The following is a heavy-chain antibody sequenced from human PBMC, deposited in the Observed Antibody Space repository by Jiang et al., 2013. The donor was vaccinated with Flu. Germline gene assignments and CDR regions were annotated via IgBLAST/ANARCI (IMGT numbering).Heavy chain of an antibody. D-gene: IGHD1-26*01. CDR3: ARRSGSYFDY. J-gene: IGHJ4*02. CDR2: INPNSGAT. V-gene: IGHV1-2*02. Sequence: LVESGAEVKKPGASVKVSCKASGYTFTGYYRHWVRQAPGQGLEWMGWINPNSGATNYAQKFQGRVTMTRDASINTVYMELSSLRSDDTAVYYCARRSGSYFDYWGQGTLVTVSS. CDR1: GYTFTGYY.